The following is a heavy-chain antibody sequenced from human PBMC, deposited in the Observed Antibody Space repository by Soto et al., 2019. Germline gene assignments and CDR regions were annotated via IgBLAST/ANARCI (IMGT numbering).Heavy chain of an antibody. CDR2: LSAGGGNT. J-gene: IGHJ4*02. Sequence: PGGSLRLSCAASGFTFSSYAMSWVRQAPGRGLEWVSTLSAGGGNTYYADSVKGRFTISRDNSKNRLYLQMNSLRAEDTAVYYCAKAMYYFDYWGQGTLVTVSS. CDR1: GFTFSSYA. CDR3: AKAMYYFDY. V-gene: IGHV3-23*01.